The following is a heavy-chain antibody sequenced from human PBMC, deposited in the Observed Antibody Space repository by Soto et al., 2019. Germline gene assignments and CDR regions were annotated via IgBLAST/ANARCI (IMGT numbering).Heavy chain of an antibody. V-gene: IGHV3-23*01. CDR2: ISGSGGST. D-gene: IGHD3-10*01. CDR3: AKDRGGVGGYYNWFDP. J-gene: IGHJ5*02. Sequence: EVQLLESGGGLVQPGGSLRLSCAASGFTFSSYAMSWVRQAPGKGLEWVSAISGSGGSTYYADSVKGRFTISRDNSKNPLYLQMNSLRAEDTAVYYCAKDRGGVGGYYNWFDPWGQGTLVTVSS. CDR1: GFTFSSYA.